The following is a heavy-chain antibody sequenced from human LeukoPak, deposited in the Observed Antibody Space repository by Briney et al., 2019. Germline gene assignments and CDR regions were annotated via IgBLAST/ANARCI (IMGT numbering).Heavy chain of an antibody. V-gene: IGHV4-59*01. CDR1: GGSISSYY. Sequence: SETLSLTCTVSGGSISSYYWSWIRQPPGKGLEWIGHIYYSGSTNYNPSLKSRVTISVDASTNQFSLKLSSVTAADTAAYYCARDVGGATYFDYWGQGTLVTVSS. CDR2: IYYSGST. D-gene: IGHD1-26*01. J-gene: IGHJ4*02. CDR3: ARDVGGATYFDY.